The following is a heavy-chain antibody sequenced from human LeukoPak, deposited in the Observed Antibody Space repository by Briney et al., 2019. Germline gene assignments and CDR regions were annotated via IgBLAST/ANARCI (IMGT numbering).Heavy chain of an antibody. J-gene: IGHJ4*02. CDR3: AKDRGGYSYAADY. V-gene: IGHV3-43*02. D-gene: IGHD5-18*01. Sequence: PGGSLRLSCAASGFTFDDYAMHWVRQAPGKGLEWVSLISGDGGSTYYADSVKGRFTISRDNSKNSLYPQMNSLTTEDTALYYCAKDRGGYSYAADYWGQGTLVTVSS. CDR2: ISGDGGST. CDR1: GFTFDDYA.